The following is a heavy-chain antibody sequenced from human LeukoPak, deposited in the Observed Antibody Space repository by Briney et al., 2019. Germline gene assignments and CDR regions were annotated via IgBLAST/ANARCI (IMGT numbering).Heavy chain of an antibody. J-gene: IGHJ4*02. D-gene: IGHD5-12*01. CDR1: GLTFNIYA. CDR3: AKDRGYSGYGYFDY. Sequence: PGGSLRLSCEATGLTFNIYAMRWDRQAPGKGLEWVPTISDSGGSTYYADSVKGRFTISRDNSKNTLYLQMNSLRAEDTAVYYCAKDRGYSGYGYFDYWGQGTLVTVSS. V-gene: IGHV3-23*01. CDR2: ISDSGGST.